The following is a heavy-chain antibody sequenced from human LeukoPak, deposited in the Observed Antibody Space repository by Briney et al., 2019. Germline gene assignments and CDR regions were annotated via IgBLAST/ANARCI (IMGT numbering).Heavy chain of an antibody. V-gene: IGHV1-18*01. CDR1: GYTFTNYG. J-gene: IGHJ4*02. CDR2: ISGHQGST. CDR3: ARSDQSTSTAGPFEN. D-gene: IGHD5-12*01. Sequence: ASVKVSCKASGYTFTNYGITWVRQAPGQGLEWMGWISGHQGSTRYAQNFQGRVTMTIDTTTSIAYKDVRSMRSADTAIYCCARSDQSTSTAGPFENGGQGTLVAVTS.